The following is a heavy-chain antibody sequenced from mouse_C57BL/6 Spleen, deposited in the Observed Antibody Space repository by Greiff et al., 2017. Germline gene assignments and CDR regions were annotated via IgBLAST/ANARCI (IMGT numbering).Heavy chain of an antibody. CDR2: IYPGDGDT. V-gene: IGHV1-82*01. Sequence: QVQLQQSGPELVKPGASVKISCKASGYAFSSSWMNWVKQRPGQGLEWIGRIYPGDGDTNYNGKFKGKATLTADKSSSTAYMQLSSLTSEDSAVCFCARKGYAMDYWGQGTSVTVSS. CDR3: ARKGYAMDY. CDR1: GYAFSSSW. J-gene: IGHJ4*01.